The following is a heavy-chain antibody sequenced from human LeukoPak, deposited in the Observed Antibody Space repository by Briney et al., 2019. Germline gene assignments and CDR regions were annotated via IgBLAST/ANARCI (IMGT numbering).Heavy chain of an antibody. D-gene: IGHD2-2*01. CDR3: ARRGSSSWGDGLDV. J-gene: IGHJ6*02. V-gene: IGHV4-59*08. CDR2: IYDSGST. Sequence: SETLSLTCTVSGGSISSNYWSWTRQSPGKGLEWMGYIYDSGSTNSNPSLKSRVTISVDTSQSQFSLKLNPVTAADTAVYYCARRGSSSWGDGLDVWGQGTTVTVSS. CDR1: GGSISSNY.